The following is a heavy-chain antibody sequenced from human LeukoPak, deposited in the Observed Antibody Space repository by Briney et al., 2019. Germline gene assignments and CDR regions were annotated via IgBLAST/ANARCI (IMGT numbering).Heavy chain of an antibody. CDR2: INHSGST. Sequence: SETLSLTCTVSGYSISTSYYWGWIRQPPGKGLEWIGEINHSGSTNYNPSLKSRVTMSVDTSKNQFSLKLSSVTAADTAVYYCARVGKGSSWYYFDYWGQGTLVTVSS. J-gene: IGHJ4*02. D-gene: IGHD6-13*01. V-gene: IGHV4-38-2*02. CDR3: ARVGKGSSWYYFDY. CDR1: GYSISTSYY.